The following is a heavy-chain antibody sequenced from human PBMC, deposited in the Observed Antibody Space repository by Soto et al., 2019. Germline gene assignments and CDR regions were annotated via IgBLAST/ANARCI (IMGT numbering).Heavy chain of an antibody. CDR1: GFTFSNYW. J-gene: IGHJ4*02. CDR2: TNPDGSLK. V-gene: IGHV3-7*05. D-gene: IGHD1-26*01. CDR3: ARLNPLGATTLDY. Sequence: GGSLRLSCAASGFTFSNYWMTWVRQAPGKGLELVANTNPDGSLKDYADSVKGRFTISRDNAKNSLYLQMNSLRAEDTAVYYCARLNPLGATTLDYWGQGTLVTVSS.